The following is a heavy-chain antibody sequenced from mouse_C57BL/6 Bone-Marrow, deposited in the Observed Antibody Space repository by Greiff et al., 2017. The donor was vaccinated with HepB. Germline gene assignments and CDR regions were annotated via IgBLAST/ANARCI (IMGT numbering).Heavy chain of an antibody. J-gene: IGHJ2*01. V-gene: IGHV1-26*01. CDR3: ARGVFDY. CDR1: GYKFTDYY. Sequence: EVQLQQSGPELVKPGASVKISCKASGYKFTDYYMNWVKQSPGKSLEWIGDINPNNGGTRYNQKFKGKATVTVDKSSSTAYMELRSLTSEDSAVYYFARGVFDYWGQGTTLTVSS. CDR2: INPNNGGT.